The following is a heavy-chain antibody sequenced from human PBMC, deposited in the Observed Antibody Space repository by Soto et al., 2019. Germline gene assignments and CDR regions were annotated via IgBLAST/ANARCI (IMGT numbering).Heavy chain of an antibody. J-gene: IGHJ6*02. CDR3: ASNYYGSGNYYYGMDV. D-gene: IGHD3-10*01. CDR2: ISAYNGNT. CDR1: GGTFSSYA. V-gene: IGHV1-18*01. Sequence: ASVKVSFKASGGTFSSYAISWVRQAPGQGLEWMGWISAYNGNTNYAQKLQGRVTMTTDTSTSTAYMELRSLRSDDTAVFYCASNYYGSGNYYYGMDVWGQGSTVTVSS.